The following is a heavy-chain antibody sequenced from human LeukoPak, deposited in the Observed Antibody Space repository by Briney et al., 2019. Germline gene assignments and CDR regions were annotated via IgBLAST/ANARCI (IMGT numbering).Heavy chain of an antibody. D-gene: IGHD3-22*01. CDR3: AKAGDSSGYYYVDLDY. CDR1: GFTFSSYA. V-gene: IGHV3-23*01. Sequence: PGGSLRLSCEVSGFTFSSYAMSWVRQAPGKGLEWVSAISGSGGSTYYADSVKGRFTISRDNSKNTLYLQMNSLRAEDTAVYYCAKAGDSSGYYYVDLDYWGQGTLVTVSS. J-gene: IGHJ4*02. CDR2: ISGSGGST.